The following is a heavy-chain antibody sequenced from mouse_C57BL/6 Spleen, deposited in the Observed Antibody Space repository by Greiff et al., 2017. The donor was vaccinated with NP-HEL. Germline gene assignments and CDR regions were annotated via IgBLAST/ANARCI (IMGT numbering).Heavy chain of an antibody. D-gene: IGHD2-2*01. J-gene: IGHJ3*01. V-gene: IGHV14-4*01. CDR2: IDPENGDT. CDR1: GFNIKDDY. CDR3: TILYGYDAWFAY. Sequence: VQLQQSGAELVRPGASVKSSCTASGFNIKDDYMHWVKQRPEQGLEWIGWIDPENGDTEYASKFQGKATITADTSSNTAYLQLSSLTSEDTAVYYCTILYGYDAWFAYWGQGTLVTVSA.